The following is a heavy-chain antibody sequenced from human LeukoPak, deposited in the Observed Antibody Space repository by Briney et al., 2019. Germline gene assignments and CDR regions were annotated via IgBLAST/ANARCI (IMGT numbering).Heavy chain of an antibody. CDR1: GGSISSSSHS. Sequence: SETLSLTCTVSGGSISSSSHSCGWIRQPPGKGLEWTGSIYYTGTTYYNPSLKSRVTISVDTSKNQFSLKLSSVTAADTAVYYCAQSLGSSNWIGNWFDPWGQGTLVTVSS. D-gene: IGHD6-13*01. V-gene: IGHV4-39*01. J-gene: IGHJ5*02. CDR3: AQSLGSSNWIGNWFDP. CDR2: IYYTGTT.